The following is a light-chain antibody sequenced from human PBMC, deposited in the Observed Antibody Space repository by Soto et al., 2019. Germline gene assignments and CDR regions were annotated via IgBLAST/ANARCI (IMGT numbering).Light chain of an antibody. CDR3: QQYDHPPA. V-gene: IGKV1-33*01. J-gene: IGKJ5*01. CDR1: QDITNH. CDR2: DAS. Sequence: DIQMTQSPSSLSASVGDRVTITCQASQDITNHLNWYQQKPGKAPKLLIYDASNLETGVPSRFSGSGSGTDFTFTISSLQPADIATYYCQQYDHPPAFGQGTRLEIK.